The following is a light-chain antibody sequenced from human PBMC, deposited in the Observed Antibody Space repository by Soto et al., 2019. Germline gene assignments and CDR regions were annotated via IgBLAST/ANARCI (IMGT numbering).Light chain of an antibody. Sequence: DTVMTQSPDSLAVSLGESASINCKSSQRVFCNSSNKDCLLCHQQRPGQAPRLLMYGASTRPSGIPARFTGGGSGTDFTLTITSLQSEDFAVYYCQQYDSYMYAFGQGTKVDIK. V-gene: IGKV4-1*01. CDR1: QRVFCNSSNKDC. CDR2: GAS. CDR3: QQYDSYMYA. J-gene: IGKJ2*01.